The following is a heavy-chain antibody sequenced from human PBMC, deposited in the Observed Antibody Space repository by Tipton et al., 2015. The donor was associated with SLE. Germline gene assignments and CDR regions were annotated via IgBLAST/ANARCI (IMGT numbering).Heavy chain of an antibody. CDR3: TRGGSPYNAWMDH. CDR2: ITTDESDT. D-gene: IGHD5-24*01. Sequence: SLRLSCEASGFTFSNYWMHWVRQAPGRGLVWVSRITTDESDTSYADSVRGRFTISRDNAKNTLYLQINSLRVEDTAVYYCTRGGSPYNAWMDHWGQGTLVTVSS. CDR1: GFTFSNYW. J-gene: IGHJ5*02. V-gene: IGHV3-74*01.